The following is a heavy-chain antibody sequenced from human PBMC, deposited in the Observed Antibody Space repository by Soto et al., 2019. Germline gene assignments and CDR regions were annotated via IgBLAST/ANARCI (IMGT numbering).Heavy chain of an antibody. J-gene: IGHJ6*02. D-gene: IGHD3-16*01. Sequence: EVRLLESGGNLVQPGGSLRLSCAASGFTFGTYALSWVRQAPGKGLEWVSAISGIDGSTYYADSVEGRFTISRDNSKNTRHLQMNSLTVADTALYYCAIPRRGGGFGGMDVWGQGTTVRVSS. CDR1: GFTFGTYA. CDR2: ISGIDGST. CDR3: AIPRRGGGFGGMDV. V-gene: IGHV3-23*01.